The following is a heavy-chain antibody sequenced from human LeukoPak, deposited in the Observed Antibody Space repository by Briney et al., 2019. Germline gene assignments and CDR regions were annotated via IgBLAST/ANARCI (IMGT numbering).Heavy chain of an antibody. CDR3: AKAGAVVVVAAKYFDY. V-gene: IGHV1-18*01. Sequence: ASVKVSCKASGYTFTSYGISWVRQAPGQGLEWMGWISAYNGNTNYAQKLQGRVTMTTDTSTSTAYMELRSLRSDDTAVYYCAKAGAVVVVAAKYFDYWGQGTLVTVSS. J-gene: IGHJ4*02. D-gene: IGHD2-15*01. CDR1: GYTFTSYG. CDR2: ISAYNGNT.